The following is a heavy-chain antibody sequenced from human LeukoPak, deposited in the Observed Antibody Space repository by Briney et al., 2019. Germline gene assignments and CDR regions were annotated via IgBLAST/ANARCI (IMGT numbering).Heavy chain of an antibody. J-gene: IGHJ2*01. CDR3: ARALTMVLYWYFDL. V-gene: IGHV1-2*04. CDR1: GYTFTGYY. Sequence: ASVTVSCKASGYTFTGYYMHWVRQAPGQGLEWMGWINPNSGGTNYAQKFQGWVTMTRDTSISTAYMELSRLRSDDTAVYYCARALTMVLYWYFDLWGRGTLVTVSS. D-gene: IGHD3-10*01. CDR2: INPNSGGT.